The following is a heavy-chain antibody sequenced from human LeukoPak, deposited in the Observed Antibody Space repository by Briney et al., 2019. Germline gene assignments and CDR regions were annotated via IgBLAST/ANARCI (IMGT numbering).Heavy chain of an antibody. J-gene: IGHJ4*02. V-gene: IGHV1-18*01. CDR3: ARDYCRGDGCHHALGY. Sequence: VASVKVSCKASGYTFSDYGINWVRQAPGQGLEWMGWISVYDGKTNYLQRLQGRATMTTDTSTSTSYMELRSLKSDDAAVYYCARDYCRGDGCHHALGYWGQGTLVTVSS. D-gene: IGHD2-21*01. CDR2: ISVYDGKT. CDR1: GYTFSDYG.